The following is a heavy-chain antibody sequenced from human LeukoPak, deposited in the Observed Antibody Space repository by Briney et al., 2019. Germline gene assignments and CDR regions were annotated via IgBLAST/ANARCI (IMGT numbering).Heavy chain of an antibody. Sequence: GGSLRLSCAASGFTFDDYAMHWVRQAPGKGLEWVSGISWNSGSIGYADSVKGRFTISRDNSKNTLYLQMNSLRAEDTAVYYCAKGVRGVRLGAFDIWGQGTMVTVSS. V-gene: IGHV3-9*01. CDR2: ISWNSGSI. J-gene: IGHJ3*02. CDR3: AKGVRGVRLGAFDI. CDR1: GFTFDDYA. D-gene: IGHD3-10*01.